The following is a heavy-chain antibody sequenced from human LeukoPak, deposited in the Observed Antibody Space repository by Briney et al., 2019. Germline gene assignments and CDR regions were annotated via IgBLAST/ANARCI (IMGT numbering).Heavy chain of an antibody. V-gene: IGHV3-48*01. CDR3: ARDFGGIGYCSSTSCFPLDY. J-gene: IGHJ4*02. D-gene: IGHD2-2*01. CDR2: ISSSSSII. CDR1: GFTFSSYS. Sequence: PGGSLRLSCAASGFTFSSYSMNWVRQAPGKGLEWVSHISSSSSIIYYADSVKGRFTISRDNAKNSLYLQVNSLRAEDTAVYYCARDFGGIGYCSSTSCFPLDYWGQGTLVTVSS.